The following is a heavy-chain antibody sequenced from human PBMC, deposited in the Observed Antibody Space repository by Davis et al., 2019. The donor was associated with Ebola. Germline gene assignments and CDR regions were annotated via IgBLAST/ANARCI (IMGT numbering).Heavy chain of an antibody. CDR1: GYTFTSYA. CDR3: ARDLSRWFDP. Sequence: ASVKVSCKASGYTFTSYAMHWVRQAPGQRLEWMGWINAGNGNTKYSQKFQGRVTITADKSTSTAYMELSSLRSEDTAVYYCARDLSRWFDPWGQGTLVTVSS. V-gene: IGHV1-3*01. CDR2: INAGNGNT. D-gene: IGHD2/OR15-2a*01. J-gene: IGHJ5*02.